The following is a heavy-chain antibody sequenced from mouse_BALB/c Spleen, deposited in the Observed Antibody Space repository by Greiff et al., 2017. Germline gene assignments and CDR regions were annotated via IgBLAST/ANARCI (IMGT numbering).Heavy chain of an antibody. J-gene: IGHJ4*01. Sequence: EVKLVESGGGLVQPGGSRKLSCAASGFTFSSFGMHWVRQAPEKGLEWVAYISSGSSTIYYADTVKGRFTISRDNPKNTLFLQMTSLRSEDTAMYYCARITTASAMDYWGQGTSVTVSS. V-gene: IGHV5-17*02. D-gene: IGHD1-2*01. CDR2: ISSGSSTI. CDR1: GFTFSSFG. CDR3: ARITTASAMDY.